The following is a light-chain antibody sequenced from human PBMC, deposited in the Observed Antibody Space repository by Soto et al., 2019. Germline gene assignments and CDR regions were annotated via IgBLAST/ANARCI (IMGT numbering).Light chain of an antibody. CDR2: EVS. V-gene: IGLV2-8*01. J-gene: IGLJ2*01. CDR3: SSFAGSKEL. Sequence: QSALTQSPSASGSPGQSVTISCTGTSSDVGGYDYVSWYQQYPGKAPKLLIYEVSQRPSGVPDRFSGSKSGNTASLTVSGLQAEDEDYYYCSSFAGSKELFGGGTKLTVL. CDR1: SSDVGGYDY.